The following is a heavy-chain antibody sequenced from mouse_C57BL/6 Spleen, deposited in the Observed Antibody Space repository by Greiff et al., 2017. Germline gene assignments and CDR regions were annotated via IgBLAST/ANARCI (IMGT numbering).Heavy chain of an antibody. CDR3: ARPQLGRDYFDY. D-gene: IGHD4-1*02. V-gene: IGHV5-17*01. CDR2: ISSGSSTI. CDR1: GFTFSDYG. Sequence: EVKLVESGGGLVKPGGSLKLSCAASGFTFSDYGMHWVRQAPEKGLEWVAYISSGSSTIYYADTVKGRFTISRDNAKNTLFLQMTSLRSDDTAMYYCARPQLGRDYFDYWGQGTTLTVSS. J-gene: IGHJ2*01.